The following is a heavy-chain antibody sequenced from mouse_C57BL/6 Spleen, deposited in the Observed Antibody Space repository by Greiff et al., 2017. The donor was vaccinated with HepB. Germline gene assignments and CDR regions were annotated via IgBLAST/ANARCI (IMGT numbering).Heavy chain of an antibody. CDR1: GYTFTSYW. CDR2: IYPGNSDT. D-gene: IGHD1-1*01. CDR3: TRYYYGSSTGYFDV. J-gene: IGHJ1*03. V-gene: IGHV1-5*01. Sequence: VQLQQSGTVLARPGASVKMSCKTSGYTFTSYWMHWVKQRPGQGLEWIGAIYPGNSDTSYNQKFKGKAKLTAVTSASTAYMELSSLTNEDSAVYYCTRYYYGSSTGYFDVWGTGTTVTVSS.